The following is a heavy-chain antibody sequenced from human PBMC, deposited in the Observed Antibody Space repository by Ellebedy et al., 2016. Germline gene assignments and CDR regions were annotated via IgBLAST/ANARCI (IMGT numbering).Heavy chain of an antibody. CDR1: GFTFDDYT. CDR2: ISWDGGST. CDR3: AKDIGEGGGIAAQVNY. Sequence: GESLKISXAASGFTFDDYTMHWVRQAPGKGLEWVSLISWDGGSTYYADSVKGRFTISRDNSKNSLYLQMNSLRTEDTALYYCAKDIGEGGGIAAQVNYWGQGTLVTVSS. D-gene: IGHD6-13*01. J-gene: IGHJ4*02. V-gene: IGHV3-43*01.